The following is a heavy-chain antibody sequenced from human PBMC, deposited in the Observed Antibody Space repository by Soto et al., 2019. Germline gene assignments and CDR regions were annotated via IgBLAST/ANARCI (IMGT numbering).Heavy chain of an antibody. CDR1: GFTFSSCW. D-gene: IGHD5-12*01. J-gene: IGHJ4*02. CDR2: IKQDGSEK. Sequence: GGSLRLSCAASGFTFSSCWMSWVRQAPGKGLEWVANIKQDGSEKYYVDSVKGRFTISRDNAKNSLYLQMNSLRAADTAVYYCARDRGSLHSGCDSYYFDYWGQGTLVTVSS. CDR3: ARDRGSLHSGCDSYYFDY. V-gene: IGHV3-7*01.